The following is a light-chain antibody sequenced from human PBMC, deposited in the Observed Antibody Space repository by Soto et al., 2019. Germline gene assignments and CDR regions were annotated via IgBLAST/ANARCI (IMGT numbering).Light chain of an antibody. V-gene: IGKV3-11*01. CDR2: DAS. CDR3: QHRRNWPLT. Sequence: EIVLTQSPATLSLSPGERATLSCRASQSVSSSLAWYQQKPGQAPRLLIYDASNRATGIPARFSGSGSWTDFTLTIISLEPEDFAFYYCQHRRNWPLTFGGGTKVEIK. J-gene: IGKJ4*01. CDR1: QSVSSS.